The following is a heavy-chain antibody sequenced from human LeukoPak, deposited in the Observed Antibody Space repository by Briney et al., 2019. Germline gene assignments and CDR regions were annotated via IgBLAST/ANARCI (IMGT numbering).Heavy chain of an antibody. CDR2: ISPYNGNT. J-gene: IGHJ4*02. Sequence: ASVKVSCKASGYTFINYGITWVRQAPGQGLEWMGWISPYNGNTKYLQKFQGRVTMTTDTSTSTASMEVRSLRSDDTAVYYCAGGESIGRYQFLHEYWGQGTLVTVSS. CDR1: GYTFINYG. CDR3: AGGESIGRYQFLHEY. D-gene: IGHD1-26*01. V-gene: IGHV1-18*01.